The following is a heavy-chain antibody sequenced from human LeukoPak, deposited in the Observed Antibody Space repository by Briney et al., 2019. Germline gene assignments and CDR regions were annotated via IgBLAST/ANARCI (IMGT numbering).Heavy chain of an antibody. CDR3: TRDMAPTHYWSYYYGMDV. CDR1: GFTFSSYW. CDR2: IRSKAYGGTT. J-gene: IGHJ6*02. Sequence: PGGSLRLSCAASGFTFSSYWMHWGRQAPGKGLEWVGFIRSKAYGGTTEYAASVKGRFTISRDDSKSIAYLQMNSLKTEDTAVYYCTRDMAPTHYWSYYYGMDVWGQGTTVTVSS. D-gene: IGHD5-24*01. V-gene: IGHV3-49*04.